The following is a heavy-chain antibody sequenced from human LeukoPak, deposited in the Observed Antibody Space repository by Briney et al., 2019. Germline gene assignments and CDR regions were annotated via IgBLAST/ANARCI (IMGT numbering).Heavy chain of an antibody. D-gene: IGHD3-9*01. Sequence: GGSLRLSCAASGFTVSSNYMSWVRQAPGKGLEWVSVIYSGGSTYYADSVKGRFTISRDNSKNTLYLQMNSLRAEDTAVYYCARFWGPFDWGDYWGQGTLVTVSS. J-gene: IGHJ4*02. CDR1: GFTVSSNY. V-gene: IGHV3-66*01. CDR3: ARFWGPFDWGDY. CDR2: IYSGGST.